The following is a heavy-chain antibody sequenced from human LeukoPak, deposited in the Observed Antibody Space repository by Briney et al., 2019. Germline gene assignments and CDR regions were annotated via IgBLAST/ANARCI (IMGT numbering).Heavy chain of an antibody. V-gene: IGHV3-74*01. D-gene: IGHD1-1*01. CDR2: INTDGGFT. Sequence: GGSLRLSCAASGFTFSSYWIHWVRQAPGKGLVWVSRINTDGGFTDYADSVKGRFTVSRDNAKNTVYLQMNSLGDEDTAVYYCTRGTTEAFDPWGPGTLVTVSS. J-gene: IGHJ5*02. CDR1: GFTFSSYW. CDR3: TRGTTEAFDP.